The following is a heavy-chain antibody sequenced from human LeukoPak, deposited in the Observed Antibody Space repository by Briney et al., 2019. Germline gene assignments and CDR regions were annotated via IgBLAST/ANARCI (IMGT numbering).Heavy chain of an antibody. Sequence: GGSLRLSCAVSGFTFSSSWMSWVRQAPGKGLEWVSYISSSGSTFYYADSVKGRFTISRDNAKNSLYLQMNSLRAEDTAVYYCARAGRGFSYGNMDSWGQGTLVTVSS. V-gene: IGHV3-48*04. CDR2: ISSSGSTF. J-gene: IGHJ4*02. CDR1: GFTFSSSW. CDR3: ARAGRGFSYGNMDS. D-gene: IGHD5-18*01.